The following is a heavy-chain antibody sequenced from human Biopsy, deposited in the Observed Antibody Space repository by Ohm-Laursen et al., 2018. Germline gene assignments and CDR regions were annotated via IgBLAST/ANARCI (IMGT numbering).Heavy chain of an antibody. Sequence: SQTLSLTCTVSGGSISSDYWSWIRQPPGKGLEWIGYISSRGSTNYNPSLRGRVTITVDTSKNQFSLKLTSVTAADTAVFFCARLYRLDDYWNDDPPDAFDVWGQGTMVTVSS. CDR1: GGSISSDY. CDR2: ISSRGST. J-gene: IGHJ3*01. V-gene: IGHV4-59*01. CDR3: ARLYRLDDYWNDDPPDAFDV. D-gene: IGHD3-3*01.